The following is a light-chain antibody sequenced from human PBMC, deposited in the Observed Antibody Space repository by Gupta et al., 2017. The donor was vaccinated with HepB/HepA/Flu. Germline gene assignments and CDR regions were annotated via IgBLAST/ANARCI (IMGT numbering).Light chain of an antibody. CDR3: QQRSNWAIT. CDR2: DAS. CDR1: QSVSSY. J-gene: IGKJ5*01. V-gene: IGKV3-11*01. Sequence: IVLTQSPATLSLSPGERATLSCRPSQSVSSYLAWYQQKPGQAPRLLIYDASNRATDIPARFSGSGSRTDFTLTISRLETEDFAVYYCQQRSNWAITLGQGTRLEIK.